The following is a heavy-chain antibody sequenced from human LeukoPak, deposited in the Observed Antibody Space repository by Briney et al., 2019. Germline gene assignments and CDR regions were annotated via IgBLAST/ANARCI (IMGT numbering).Heavy chain of an antibody. V-gene: IGHV4-4*07. CDR3: ARDVRYASGWSTPES. D-gene: IGHD6-19*01. CDR1: GGSIMNHY. J-gene: IGHJ5*02. CDR2: IYSSGSA. Sequence: SETLSLTCTVSGGSIMNHYWSWIRQPAGKGLEWIGRIYSSGSANYSPSLKNRVSMSIDTSNNHFSLNLTSVTAADTALYLCARDVRYASGWSTPESWGQGTLVTVSS.